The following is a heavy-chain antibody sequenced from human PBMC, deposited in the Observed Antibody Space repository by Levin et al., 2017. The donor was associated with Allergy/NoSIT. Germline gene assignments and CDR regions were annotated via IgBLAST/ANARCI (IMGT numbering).Heavy chain of an antibody. V-gene: IGHV1-2*02. J-gene: IGHJ6*02. CDR2: INPNSGGT. CDR3: AGQYSPYYYYGMDV. Sequence: GESLKISCKASGSTLPDYDIHWVRQAPGQGLEWMGWINPNSGGTNYAQNFQGRVTMTRDTSISTAYMELSRLRSDDTAIYYCAGQYSPYYYYGMDVWGQGTTLTVAS. CDR1: GSTLPDYD. D-gene: IGHD6-6*01.